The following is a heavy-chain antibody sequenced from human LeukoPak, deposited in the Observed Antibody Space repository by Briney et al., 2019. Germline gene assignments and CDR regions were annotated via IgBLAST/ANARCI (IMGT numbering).Heavy chain of an antibody. CDR3: ASYGSHYDFCSGYYLGFDP. D-gene: IGHD3-3*01. CDR2: ISSSSSTI. V-gene: IGHV3-48*01. J-gene: IGHJ5*02. CDR1: GFTFSSYS. Sequence: GGSLRLSCAASGFTFSSYSMNWVRQAPGKGLEWVSYISSSSSTIYYADSVKGRFTISRDNAKNSLYLQMNSLRAEDTAVYYCASYGSHYDFCSGYYLGFDPWGQGTLVTVSS.